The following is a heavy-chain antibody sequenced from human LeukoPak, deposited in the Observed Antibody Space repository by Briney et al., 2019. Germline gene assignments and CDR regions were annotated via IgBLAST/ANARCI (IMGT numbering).Heavy chain of an antibody. Sequence: AASVKVSCKVSGYTFTSYYMHWVRQAPGQGLEWMGIINPSGGSTSYAQKFQGRVTMTRDTSTSTVYMELSSLGSEDTAVYYCARGIAARAGWFDPWGQGTLVTVSS. CDR3: ARGIAARAGWFDP. J-gene: IGHJ5*02. D-gene: IGHD6-6*01. V-gene: IGHV1-46*03. CDR2: INPSGGST. CDR1: GYTFTSYY.